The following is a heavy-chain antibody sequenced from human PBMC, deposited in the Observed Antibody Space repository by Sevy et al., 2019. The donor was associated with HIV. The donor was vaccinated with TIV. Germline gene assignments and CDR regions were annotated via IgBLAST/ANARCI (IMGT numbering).Heavy chain of an antibody. Sequence: ASVKVSCKASGYTFTSYGISWVRQAPGQGLEWMGWISAYNGNTNYAQKPQGRVTMTTDTSTSTAYMELRSLGSDDTAVYYCASCYYYDSSGYPEWEYFQHWGQGTLVTVSS. CDR3: ASCYYYDSSGYPEWEYFQH. V-gene: IGHV1-18*01. CDR1: GYTFTSYG. D-gene: IGHD3-22*01. J-gene: IGHJ1*01. CDR2: ISAYNGNT.